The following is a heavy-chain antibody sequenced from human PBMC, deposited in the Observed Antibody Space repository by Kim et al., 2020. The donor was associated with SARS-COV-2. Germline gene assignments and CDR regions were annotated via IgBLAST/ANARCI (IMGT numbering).Heavy chain of an antibody. V-gene: IGHV3-33*01. J-gene: IGHJ4*02. CDR3: ARGREKSFDY. Sequence: KNDADSVKCGFTTSRDNSRNTVDLQMNSLRVEDTAVYYCARGREKSFDYWGQGTLVTVSS. CDR2: K.